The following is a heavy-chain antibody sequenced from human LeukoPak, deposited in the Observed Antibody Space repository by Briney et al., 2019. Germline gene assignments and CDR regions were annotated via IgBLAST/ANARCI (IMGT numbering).Heavy chain of an antibody. CDR2: INAGNGNT. J-gene: IGHJ4*02. CDR1: GYTFTSYA. CDR3: ARDRMVRGVPLFGY. V-gene: IGHV1-3*01. D-gene: IGHD3-10*01. Sequence: ASVKVSCKASGYTFTSYAMHWVRQAPGQRLEWMGWINAGNGNTKYSQKFQGRVTITRDTSASTAYMELSSLRSEDTAVYYCARDRMVRGVPLFGYWGQGTLVTVSS.